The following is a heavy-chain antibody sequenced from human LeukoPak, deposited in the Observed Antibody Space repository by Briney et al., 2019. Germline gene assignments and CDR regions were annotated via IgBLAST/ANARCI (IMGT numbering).Heavy chain of an antibody. V-gene: IGHV3-23*01. CDR1: GITFSSFA. CDR3: ARDRMVYAI. J-gene: IGHJ4*02. D-gene: IGHD2-8*01. Sequence: PGGSLRLSCAASGITFSSFAMSWVRQAPGKGPEWVSGISDSGSKTYYADSVKGRFTISRDNSKNTLYLQMNSLRAGDTAVYYCARDRMVYAIWGQGALVTVSS. CDR2: ISDSGSKT.